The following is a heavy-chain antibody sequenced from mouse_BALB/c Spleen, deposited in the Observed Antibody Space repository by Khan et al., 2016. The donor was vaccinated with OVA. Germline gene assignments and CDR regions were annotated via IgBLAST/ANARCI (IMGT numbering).Heavy chain of an antibody. J-gene: IGHJ4*01. D-gene: IGHD1-1*01. CDR3: ASRGYGSSYAMDY. CDR1: GYTFTSYW. V-gene: IGHV1-7*01. CDR2: INPSTGYT. Sequence: VQLQQSGAELAKPGASVKMSCKASGYTFTSYWMHWVKQRPGQGLEWIGYINPSTGYTEYNQKFKDKATLTADKSSSTAYMQLSSLTSEDSAVYYCASRGYGSSYAMDYWGQGTSVTVSS.